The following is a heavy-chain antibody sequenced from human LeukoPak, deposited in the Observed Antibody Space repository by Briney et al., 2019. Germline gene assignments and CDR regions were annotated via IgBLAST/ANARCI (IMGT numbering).Heavy chain of an antibody. Sequence: GGSLRLSRAASGFTFSSYAMSWVRQAPGKGLEWVSAISGSGGSTYYADSVKGRFTISRDNSKNTLYLQMNSLRAEDTAVYYCAKDLIRNFGVVIYYYYGMDVWGQGTTVTVSS. CDR3: AKDLIRNFGVVIYYYYGMDV. J-gene: IGHJ6*02. CDR1: GFTFSSYA. CDR2: ISGSGGST. V-gene: IGHV3-23*01. D-gene: IGHD3-3*01.